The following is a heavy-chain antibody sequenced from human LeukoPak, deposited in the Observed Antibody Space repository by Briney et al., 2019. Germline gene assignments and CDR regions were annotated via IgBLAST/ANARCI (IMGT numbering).Heavy chain of an antibody. V-gene: IGHV4-59*01. Sequence: PSETLSLTCTVSGGSISSYYWSWIRQPPGKGLEWIGYIYYSGSTNYNPSLKSRVTISVDTSKNQFSLQLNSVTAADTAVYYCARGILAAAGRIWDYWGQGTLVTVSS. CDR2: IYYSGST. CDR1: GGSISSYY. CDR3: ARGILAAAGRIWDY. J-gene: IGHJ4*02. D-gene: IGHD6-13*01.